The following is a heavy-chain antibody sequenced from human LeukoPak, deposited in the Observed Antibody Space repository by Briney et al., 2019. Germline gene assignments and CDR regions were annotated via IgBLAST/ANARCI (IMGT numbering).Heavy chain of an antibody. V-gene: IGHV1-2*02. CDR2: INPNSGGT. J-gene: IGHJ6*03. Sequence: ASVKVSCKASGYTFTGYYMHWVRQAPGQGLEWMGWINPNSGGTNYAQKFQGRVTMTRDTSISTAYMELSRLRSDDTAVYYCARGGRVRQLVRLNYYYYMDVWGKGTTVTISS. CDR3: ARGGRVRQLVRLNYYYYMDV. D-gene: IGHD6-13*01. CDR1: GYTFTGYY.